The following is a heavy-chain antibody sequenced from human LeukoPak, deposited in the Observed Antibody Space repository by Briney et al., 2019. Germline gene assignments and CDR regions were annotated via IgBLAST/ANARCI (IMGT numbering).Heavy chain of an antibody. Sequence: ASVKVSCKASGYTFTGYYMHWVRQAPGPGLEWMGWINPNSGGTNYAQKFQGRVTMTRDTSISTAYMELSRLRSDDTAVYYCARDRGVLGYYDSSGYYYGYNPWGQGTLVTVSS. CDR2: INPNSGGT. CDR1: GYTFTGYY. J-gene: IGHJ5*02. CDR3: ARDRGVLGYYDSSGYYYGYNP. D-gene: IGHD3-22*01. V-gene: IGHV1-2*02.